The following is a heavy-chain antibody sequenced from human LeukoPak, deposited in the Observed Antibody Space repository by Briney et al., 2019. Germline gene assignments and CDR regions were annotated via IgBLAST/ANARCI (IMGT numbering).Heavy chain of an antibody. Sequence: PGGSLRLSCTTSGFTFSTYGMSWVRQAPGKGLEWVSTISGSGVSTYYADSVKGRFTMSRDNSRNALYLQMNSLRAEDTAIYYCAKDPYESYYYYMDVWGKGITVTVSS. CDR3: AKDPYESYYYYMDV. D-gene: IGHD3-22*01. V-gene: IGHV3-23*01. CDR2: ISGSGVST. J-gene: IGHJ6*03. CDR1: GFTFSTYG.